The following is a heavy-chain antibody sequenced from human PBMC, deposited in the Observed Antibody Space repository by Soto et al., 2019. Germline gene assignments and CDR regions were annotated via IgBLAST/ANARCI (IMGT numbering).Heavy chain of an antibody. J-gene: IGHJ3*02. CDR3: ARVHIVVVTASQGAFDI. CDR1: GGTFSSYA. CDR2: IIPIFGTA. Sequence: QVQLVQSGAEVKKPGSSVKVSCKASGGTFSSYAISWVRQAPGQGLEWMGGIIPIFGTANYAQKFQGRVTITADESTSTAYMELSSLRSEDTAVYYCARVHIVVVTASQGAFDIWGQGTMVTVSS. D-gene: IGHD2-21*02. V-gene: IGHV1-69*01.